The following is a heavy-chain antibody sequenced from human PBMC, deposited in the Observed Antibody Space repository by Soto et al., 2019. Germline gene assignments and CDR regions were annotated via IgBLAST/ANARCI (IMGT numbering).Heavy chain of an antibody. V-gene: IGHV4-59*01. J-gene: IGHJ6*02. CDR1: GGSISSYY. Sequence: SETLSLTCTVSGGSISSYYWSWIRQPPGKGLEWIGYIYYSGSTNYNPSLKSRVTISVDTSKNQFSLKLSSVTAADTAVYYCARGTSIAVAGLYYYYGMDVWGQGTTVTVSS. CDR3: ARGTSIAVAGLYYYYGMDV. D-gene: IGHD6-19*01. CDR2: IYYSGST.